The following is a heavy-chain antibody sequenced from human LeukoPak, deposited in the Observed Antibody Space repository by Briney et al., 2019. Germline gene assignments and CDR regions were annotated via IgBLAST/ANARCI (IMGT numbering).Heavy chain of an antibody. Sequence: SETLPLICTVSGGSINNYYWSWFRQPPGKGLEWIAYIHSTGRINYNPSLKSRSTISIDTSENQFSLKVSSVTAADTAVYYCARHGSETSSPLDYWGQGTLVTVSS. J-gene: IGHJ4*02. CDR2: IHSTGRI. CDR3: ARHGSETSSPLDY. V-gene: IGHV4-59*08. CDR1: GGSINNYY.